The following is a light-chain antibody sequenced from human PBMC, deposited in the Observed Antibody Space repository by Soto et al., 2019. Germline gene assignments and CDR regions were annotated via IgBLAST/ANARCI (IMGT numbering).Light chain of an antibody. V-gene: IGKV3D-20*02. Sequence: EIVLTQSPGTLSLSPGERATLSCRASQSVSSSYLAWYQQTPGQAPRLLVYDTSYRATGVPDRFSGSGSGTDFTLTISRLEPEDFAVYYCQQRNNWPPATFGGGTKVDIK. CDR3: QQRNNWPPAT. J-gene: IGKJ4*01. CDR1: QSVSSSY. CDR2: DTS.